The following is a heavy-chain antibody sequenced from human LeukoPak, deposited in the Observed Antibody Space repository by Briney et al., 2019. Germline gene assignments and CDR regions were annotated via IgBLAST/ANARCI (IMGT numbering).Heavy chain of an antibody. J-gene: IGHJ4*02. CDR1: GFTFSGYS. CDR3: AKSGDCTNGVCYPWAFDY. V-gene: IGHV3-21*04. CDR2: ISSSSSYI. D-gene: IGHD2-8*01. Sequence: GGSLRLSCAASGFTFSGYSMNWVRQAPGKGLEWVSSISSSSSYIYYADSVKGRFTISRDNAKNTLYLQMNSLRAEDTAVYYCAKSGDCTNGVCYPWAFDYWGQGTLVTVSS.